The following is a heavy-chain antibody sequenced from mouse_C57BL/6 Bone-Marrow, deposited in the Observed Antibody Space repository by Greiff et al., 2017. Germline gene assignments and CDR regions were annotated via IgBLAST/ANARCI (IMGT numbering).Heavy chain of an antibody. V-gene: IGHV1-55*01. CDR3: ARSAIYYDYDGGRRGFDY. J-gene: IGHJ2*01. D-gene: IGHD2-4*01. Sequence: QVQLQQPGAELVKPGASVKMSCKASGYTFTSYWITWVKQRPGQGLEWIGDIYPGSGSTNYNEKFKSKATLTVATSSSTAYMQLSSLTSEDSAVYYCARSAIYYDYDGGRRGFDYWGQGTTLTVSS. CDR1: GYTFTSYW. CDR2: IYPGSGST.